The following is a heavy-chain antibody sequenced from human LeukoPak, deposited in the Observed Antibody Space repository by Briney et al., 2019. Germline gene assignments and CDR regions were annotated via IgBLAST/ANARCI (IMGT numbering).Heavy chain of an antibody. CDR1: GGSFSSYF. J-gene: IGHJ4*02. CDR2: IYYSGST. CDR3: ARDPLLTHFDY. V-gene: IGHV4-59*01. Sequence: SETLSLTCTVSGGSFSSYFWSWIRQPPGKGLEWIGYIYYSGSTNYNPSLKSRVTISVDTSKNQVSLKLNSVTAADTAVYYCARDPLLTHFDYWGQGTLVTVSS.